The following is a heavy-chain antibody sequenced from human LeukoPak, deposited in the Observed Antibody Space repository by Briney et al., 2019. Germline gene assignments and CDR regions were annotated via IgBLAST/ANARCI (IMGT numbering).Heavy chain of an antibody. V-gene: IGHV4-31*03. D-gene: IGHD5-18*01. CDR3: ARAGGTQLWLRGTLDY. CDR2: IYYSGST. Sequence: SETLSLTCTVSGGSISSGGYYWSWIRQHPGKGLEWIAYIYYSGSTYYNPSLKSRVTISVDTSKNQFSLKLSSVTAADTAVYYCARAGGTQLWLRGTLDYWGQGTLVTVSS. CDR1: GGSISSGGYY. J-gene: IGHJ4*02.